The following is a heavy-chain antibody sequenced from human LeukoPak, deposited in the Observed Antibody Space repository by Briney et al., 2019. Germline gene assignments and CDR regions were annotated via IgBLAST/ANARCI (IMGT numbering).Heavy chain of an antibody. CDR3: ARDAAQTGTLDY. CDR2: IFYSGAA. CDR1: GGSISSSDYY. V-gene: IGHV4-39*02. Sequence: SETLSLTCTVSGGSISSSDYYWGWVRQPPGKGLEWTGSIFYSGAAHCNPSLKSRVTISVDTSNNQFSLMLSSVTAADTAVYYCARDAAQTGTLDYWGQGTLVTVSS. D-gene: IGHD1-14*01. J-gene: IGHJ4*02.